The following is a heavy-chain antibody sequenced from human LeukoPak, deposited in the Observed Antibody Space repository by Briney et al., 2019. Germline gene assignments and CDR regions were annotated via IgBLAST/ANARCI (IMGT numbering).Heavy chain of an antibody. J-gene: IGHJ4*02. D-gene: IGHD3-22*01. CDR1: GGTFSSYG. CDR3: ARDRFPYYYDSSGYGYYFDY. V-gene: IGHV1-18*01. CDR2: ISAYNGNT. Sequence: ASVKVSCKASGGTFSSYGISWVRQAPGQGLEWMGWISAYNGNTNYAQKLQGRVTMTTDTSTSTAYMELRSLRSDDTAVYYCARDRFPYYYDSSGYGYYFDYWGQGTLVTVSS.